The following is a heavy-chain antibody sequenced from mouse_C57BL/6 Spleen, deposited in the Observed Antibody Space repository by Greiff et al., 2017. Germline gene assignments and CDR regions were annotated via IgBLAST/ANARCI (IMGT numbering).Heavy chain of an antibody. V-gene: IGHV1-55*01. CDR3: ARSGITTVVGYFDV. J-gene: IGHJ1*03. Sequence: QVQLQQPGAELVKPGASVKMSCKASGYTFTSYWITWVKQRPGEGLEWIGDIYPGSGSTNYNEKFKSKATLTVDTSSSTAYMQLSSLTTDDAAVYYCARSGITTVVGYFDVWGTGTTVTVSS. D-gene: IGHD1-1*01. CDR2: IYPGSGST. CDR1: GYTFTSYW.